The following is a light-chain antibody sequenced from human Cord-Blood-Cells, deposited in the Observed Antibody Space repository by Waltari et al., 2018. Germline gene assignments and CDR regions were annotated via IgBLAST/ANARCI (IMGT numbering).Light chain of an antibody. Sequence: QSALTQPASVSGSPGQSITISCPGTSRDVGSYNLFSWYQQHPGKAPKLMIYEGSKRPSGVSNRFSGSKSGNTASLTISGLQAEDEADYYCCSYAGSSTPNWVFGGGTKLTVL. CDR2: EGS. V-gene: IGLV2-23*01. CDR1: SRDVGSYNL. J-gene: IGLJ3*02. CDR3: CSYAGSSTPNWV.